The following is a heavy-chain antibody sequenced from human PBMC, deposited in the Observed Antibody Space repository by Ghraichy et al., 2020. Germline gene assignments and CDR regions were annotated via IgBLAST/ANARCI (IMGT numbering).Heavy chain of an antibody. CDR3: AREPRTWFGELHYGGYYFDY. D-gene: IGHD3-10*01. CDR2: ISSSSTI. V-gene: IGHV3-48*01. J-gene: IGHJ4*02. CDR1: GFTFSSYS. Sequence: GGSLRLSCAASGFTFSSYSMNWVRQAPGKGLEWVSYISSSSTIYYADSVKGRFTISRDNAKNSLYLQMNSLRAEDTAVYYCAREPRTWFGELHYGGYYFDYWGQGTLVTVSS.